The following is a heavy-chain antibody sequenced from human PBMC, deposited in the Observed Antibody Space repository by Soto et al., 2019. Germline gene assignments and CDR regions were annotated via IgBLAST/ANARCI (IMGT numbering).Heavy chain of an antibody. CDR2: IYHSGST. Sequence: QLQLQESGSGLVKPSQTLSLTCAVSGGSISSGGYSWSWIRQPPGKGLEWIGYIYHSGSTYYNPSLKSRVXXXVXXSKNQFSLKLSSVTAADTAVYXCXRSXTXVTSYDYWGQGTLVTVSS. CDR3: XRSXTXVTSYDY. J-gene: IGHJ4*02. D-gene: IGHD4-17*01. CDR1: GGSISSGGYS. V-gene: IGHV4-30-2*01.